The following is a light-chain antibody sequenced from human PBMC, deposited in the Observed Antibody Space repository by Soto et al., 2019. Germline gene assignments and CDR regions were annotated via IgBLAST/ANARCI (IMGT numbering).Light chain of an antibody. CDR3: QQYNNWPYT. CDR1: QSVSSN. V-gene: IGKV3-15*01. Sequence: EIVMTQYPATLSVSPGERATLSCRASQSVSSNLAWYQQKPGQAPRLLIYGASTRATGIPARFSGSGSGTEFTLTISSLQSGDFAVYYCQQYNNWPYTFGQGTKLEIK. J-gene: IGKJ2*01. CDR2: GAS.